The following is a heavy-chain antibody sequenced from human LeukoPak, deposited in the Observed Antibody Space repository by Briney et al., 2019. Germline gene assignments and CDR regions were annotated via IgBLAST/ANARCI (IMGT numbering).Heavy chain of an antibody. CDR2: IIPILGIA. CDR1: GGTFSSYA. Sequence: SVKVSCKASGGTFSSYAISWVRQAPGQGLEWMGRIIPILGIANYAQKFQGRVTITADKSTSTAYMELSSLRSEDTAVYYCARDSGHYDFWSGYYSRGYYYGMDVWGQETTVTVSS. V-gene: IGHV1-69*04. CDR3: ARDSGHYDFWSGYYSRGYYYGMDV. J-gene: IGHJ6*02. D-gene: IGHD3-3*01.